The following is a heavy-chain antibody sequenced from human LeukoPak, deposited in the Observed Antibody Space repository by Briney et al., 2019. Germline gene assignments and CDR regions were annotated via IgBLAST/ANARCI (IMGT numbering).Heavy chain of an antibody. D-gene: IGHD1-26*01. J-gene: IGHJ4*02. CDR2: ISYDGSNK. V-gene: IGHV3-30*03. CDR1: GFSFSSYD. Sequence: GGSLRLSCAASGFSFSSYDMSWVRQTPGKGLEWVAIISYDGSNKYYADSVKGRFTISRDKSKNTLYLQMSSLRAEDTAVYYCARDPWEPTNYFDYWGQGTLVTVSS. CDR3: ARDPWEPTNYFDY.